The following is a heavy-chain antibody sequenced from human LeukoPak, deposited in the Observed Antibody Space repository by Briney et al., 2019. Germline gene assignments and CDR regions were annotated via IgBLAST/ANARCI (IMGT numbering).Heavy chain of an antibody. CDR2: IYYSGST. Sequence: SETLSLTCTVSGGSISSSSYYWGWIRQPPGEGLEWIGSIYYSGSTYYNPSLKSRVTISVDTSKNQFSLRLSSVTAADTAVYYCARDLYDYVWGSYRATWGQGTLVTVSS. J-gene: IGHJ5*02. CDR3: ARDLYDYVWGSYRAT. V-gene: IGHV4-39*07. CDR1: GGSISSSSYY. D-gene: IGHD3-16*02.